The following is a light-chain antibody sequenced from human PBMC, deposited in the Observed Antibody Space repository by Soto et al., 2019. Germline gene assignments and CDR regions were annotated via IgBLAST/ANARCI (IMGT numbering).Light chain of an antibody. CDR3: QQYDNLPLT. CDR1: QRVDRW. J-gene: IGKJ4*01. CDR2: DAS. V-gene: IGKV1-5*01. Sequence: DIQRTQSPATLSASVGDRATITCRASQRVDRWLAWYQQKPGQAPKLLIYDASSLESGVPSRFSGSGSGTDFTFTISSLQPEDIATYYCQQYDNLPLTFGGGTKVDIK.